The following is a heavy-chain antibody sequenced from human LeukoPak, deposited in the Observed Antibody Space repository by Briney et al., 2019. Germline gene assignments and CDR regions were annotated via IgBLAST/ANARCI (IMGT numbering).Heavy chain of an antibody. CDR1: GFTFSSYG. Sequence: GGSLRLSCAASGFTFSSYGMHWVRQAPGKGLEWVAVIWYDGSNKYYADSVKGRFTISRGNSKNTLYLQMNSLRAEDTAVYYCARGQMRLYYMDVWGKGTTVTVSS. J-gene: IGHJ6*03. CDR2: IWYDGSNK. D-gene: IGHD4-11*01. V-gene: IGHV3-33*01. CDR3: ARGQMRLYYMDV.